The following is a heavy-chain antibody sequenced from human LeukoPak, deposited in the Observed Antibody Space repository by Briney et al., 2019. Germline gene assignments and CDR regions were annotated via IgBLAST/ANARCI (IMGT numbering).Heavy chain of an antibody. CDR3: ARLPGIAVAGEIFRRYYFDY. V-gene: IGHV4-39*07. CDR1: GGSISSSSYY. D-gene: IGHD6-19*01. CDR2: IYYSGST. J-gene: IGHJ4*02. Sequence: SETLSLTCTVSGGSISSSSYYWGWIRRPPGKGLEWIGSIYYSGSTYYNPSLKSRVTISVDTSKNQFSLKLSSVTAADTAVYYCARLPGIAVAGEIFRRYYFDYWGQGTLVTVSS.